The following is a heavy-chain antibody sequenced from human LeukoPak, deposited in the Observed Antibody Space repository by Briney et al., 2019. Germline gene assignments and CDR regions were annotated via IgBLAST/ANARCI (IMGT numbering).Heavy chain of an antibody. CDR1: GFTFSNYA. CDR3: ARGRGTIGSNRDFYFYYYMDI. Sequence: GGSLRLSCAASGFTFSNYAMHWVRQAPGKGLEYVSVISGDGFRTYYANSMKGRLTISRDNSKNTLYLQMGSLRPDDMAVYYCARGRGTIGSNRDFYFYYYMDIWGNGTTLTVSS. V-gene: IGHV3-64*01. J-gene: IGHJ6*03. D-gene: IGHD2-21*01. CDR2: ISGDGFRT.